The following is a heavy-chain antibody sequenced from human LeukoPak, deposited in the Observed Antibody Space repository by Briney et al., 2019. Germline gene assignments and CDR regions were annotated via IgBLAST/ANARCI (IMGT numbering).Heavy chain of an antibody. CDR1: GFTFSGHW. CDR3: AGYSSGWFGAFHI. CDR2: IISDGSTT. J-gene: IGHJ3*02. V-gene: IGHV3-74*01. Sequence: GGSLRLSCAASGFTFSGHWMHWVRQAPGKGLVWVSRIISDGSTTSYADSVKGRFTISRDNAKNSLYLQMNSLRAEDTAVYYCAGYSSGWFGAFHIWGQGTMVTVSS. D-gene: IGHD6-19*01.